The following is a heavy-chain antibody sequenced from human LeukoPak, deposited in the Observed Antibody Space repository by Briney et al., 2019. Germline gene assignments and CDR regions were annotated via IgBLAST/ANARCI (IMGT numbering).Heavy chain of an antibody. J-gene: IGHJ4*02. Sequence: PGGSLRLSCAASGFTVSIYAMSWVRQAPGKGLEWVSAINWNGGSTYYADSVKCRFTISRDNSKNTLYLQMNSLRAEDTAVYYCGKGFGFMSAADYWGQGTLVTVSS. D-gene: IGHD3-10*01. V-gene: IGHV3-23*01. CDR3: GKGFGFMSAADY. CDR2: INWNGGST. CDR1: GFTVSIYA.